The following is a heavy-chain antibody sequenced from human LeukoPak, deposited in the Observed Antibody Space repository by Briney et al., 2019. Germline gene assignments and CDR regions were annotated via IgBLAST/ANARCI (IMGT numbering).Heavy chain of an antibody. D-gene: IGHD3/OR15-3a*01. Sequence: SETLSLTCTVSGDSIISNIYWWDWVRLPPGKGLEWFGATFYTGRTFYSPSLKSRVTISVDTSKNQFSLDLSSATAADTAVYYCARRRHNFDFYDVWGQGTRVTVSS. CDR3: ARRRHNFDFYDV. CDR2: TFYTGRT. CDR1: GDSIISNIYW. V-gene: IGHV4-39*01. J-gene: IGHJ3*01.